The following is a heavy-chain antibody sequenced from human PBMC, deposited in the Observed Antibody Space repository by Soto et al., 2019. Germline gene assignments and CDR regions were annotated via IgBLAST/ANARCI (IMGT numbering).Heavy chain of an antibody. D-gene: IGHD3-9*01. CDR1: GYTIPELS. V-gene: IGHV1-24*01. CDR3: ATFYDTQDSNWFDP. CDR2: FDPEDGET. J-gene: IGHJ5*02. Sequence: ASVEVSCKVSGYTIPELSMHWVRQAPGKGLEWMGGFDPEDGETIYAQKFQGRVTMTEDTSTDTAYMELSSLRSEDTAVYYCATFYDTQDSNWFDPWGQGTLVTVSS.